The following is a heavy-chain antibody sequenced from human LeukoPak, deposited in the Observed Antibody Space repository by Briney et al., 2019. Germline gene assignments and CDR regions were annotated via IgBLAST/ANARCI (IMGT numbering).Heavy chain of an antibody. CDR3: VKEQGAWSCIAAADSYIWFDP. V-gene: IGHV3-66*01. CDR2: IYSGGST. D-gene: IGHD6-13*01. CDR1: GFTVYSNY. J-gene: IGHJ5*02. Sequence: GGSLRLSCAASGFTVYSNYISGVRQAPGKGLEWASLIYSGGSTYYADSVKGRFTISRDNSKNTLYLQMSSLRAEDTAVYYCVKEQGAWSCIAAADSYIWFDPWGQGTLVTVSS.